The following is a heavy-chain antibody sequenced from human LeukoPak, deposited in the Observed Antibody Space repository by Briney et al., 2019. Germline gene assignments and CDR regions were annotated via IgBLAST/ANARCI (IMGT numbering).Heavy chain of an antibody. D-gene: IGHD6-13*01. CDR2: VYYSGST. CDR3: ARDRIAGGMDV. J-gene: IGHJ6*02. Sequence: PSETLSLTRTVSGGSINSYYWSWIRQPPGKGLEWMGNVYYSGSTKYNPSLKSRVTISVDTSKNQFSLKLSSVTAADTAMYYCARDRIAGGMDVWGQGTTVTVSS. CDR1: GGSINSYY. V-gene: IGHV4-59*01.